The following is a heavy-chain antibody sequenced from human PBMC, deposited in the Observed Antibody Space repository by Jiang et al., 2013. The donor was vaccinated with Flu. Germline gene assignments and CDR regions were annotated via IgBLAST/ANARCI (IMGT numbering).Heavy chain of an antibody. CDR2: INGGNGNT. D-gene: IGHD1/OR15-1a*01. J-gene: IGHJ4*02. CDR1: GYTFINYA. CDR3: VRGWNSNLDY. V-gene: IGHV1-3*01. Sequence: SVRVSCKASGYTFINYAIHWVRQAPGQRLEWMASINGGNGNTKYSQKFQGRVTITRDTSASTAYMDLSSLRSEDTALYFCVRGWNSNLDYWGQGTLVTVSS.